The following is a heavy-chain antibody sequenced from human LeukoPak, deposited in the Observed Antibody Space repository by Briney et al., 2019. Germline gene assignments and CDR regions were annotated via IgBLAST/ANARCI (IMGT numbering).Heavy chain of an antibody. CDR1: GFTFSDYY. J-gene: IGHJ5*02. V-gene: IGHV3-11*01. D-gene: IGHD6-13*01. CDR3: AKGTHSSSWHWFDP. Sequence: PGGSLRLPCAASGFTFSDYYMTWIRQAPGEGLEWLSYIDSSGNVIYYADSVKGRFTISRDNAKNSVFLQMNSLRAEDTAVYYCAKGTHSSSWHWFDPWGQGTLVTVSS. CDR2: IDSSGNVI.